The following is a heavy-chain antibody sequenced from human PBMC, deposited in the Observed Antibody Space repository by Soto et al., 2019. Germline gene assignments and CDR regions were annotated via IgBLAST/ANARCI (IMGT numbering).Heavy chain of an antibody. CDR2: IKTKVESYAT. CDR3: TRRSCSGGGCYSDFYH. J-gene: IGHJ4*02. Sequence: EVQLVESGGGLVQPGGSLKLSCAASGFTLSGFDMHWVRQASGEGLEWVGRIKTKVESYATGVAASVQGRFTISRDDSKNTAYLEMNSLKSEVTAIYYCTRRSCSGGGCYSDFYHWGQGTLVTVSS. V-gene: IGHV3-73*01. CDR1: GFTLSGFD. D-gene: IGHD2-15*01.